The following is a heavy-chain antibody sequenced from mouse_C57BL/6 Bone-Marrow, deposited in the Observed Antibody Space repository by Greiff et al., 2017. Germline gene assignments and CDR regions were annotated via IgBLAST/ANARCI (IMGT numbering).Heavy chain of an antibody. CDR1: GFNIKDAY. V-gene: IGHV14-4*01. J-gene: IGHJ3*01. CDR3: TKDYYSNYGFAY. D-gene: IGHD2-5*01. Sequence: VHVKQSGAELVRPGASVKLSCTASGFNIKDAYMHWVKQRPEQGLEWIGWIDPENGDTAYASKFQGKATITAATSSNTAYLQLSSLTSEDTAVYYCTKDYYSNYGFAYWGQGTLVTVSA. CDR2: IDPENGDT.